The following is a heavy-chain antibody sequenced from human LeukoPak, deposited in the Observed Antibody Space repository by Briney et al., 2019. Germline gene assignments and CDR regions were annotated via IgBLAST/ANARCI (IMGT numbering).Heavy chain of an antibody. J-gene: IGHJ3*02. Sequence: SETLSLTCTVSGGSITSYDWSWIRQPPGEGLEWVGYIHHGGSTNYNPSLKSRVTISRDTSKKQFSLKLNSVTAADTAVYYCARHGGMVRGFYDAFDIWGQGTMVTASS. CDR3: ARHGGMVRGFYDAFDI. CDR2: IHHGGST. V-gene: IGHV4-59*08. D-gene: IGHD3-10*01. CDR1: GGSITSYD.